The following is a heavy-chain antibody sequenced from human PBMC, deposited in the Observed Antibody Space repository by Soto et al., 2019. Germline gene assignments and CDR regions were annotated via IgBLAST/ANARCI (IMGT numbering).Heavy chain of an antibody. Sequence: GGSLRLSCAASGFTFSSYGMHWVRQAPGKGLEWVAVIWYDGSNKYYADSVKGRFTISRDNSKNTLYLQMNSLRAEDTAVYYCARNGWGYDSSGWFDYWGQGTLVTVSS. CDR2: IWYDGSNK. J-gene: IGHJ4*02. CDR3: ARNGWGYDSSGWFDY. V-gene: IGHV3-33*01. D-gene: IGHD3-22*01. CDR1: GFTFSSYG.